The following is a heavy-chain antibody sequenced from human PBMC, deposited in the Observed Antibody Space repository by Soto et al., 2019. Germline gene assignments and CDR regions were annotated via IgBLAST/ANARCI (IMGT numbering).Heavy chain of an antibody. CDR2: ISGSDGKT. CDR3: ARWSYLDY. Sequence: GGSLRLSCAASGFSFGSYALSWVRQAPGKGLEWVSTISGSDGKTFYADSVKGRFSISRDASQSTLYLQMNSLRADDTAMYYCARWSYLDYWGQGTRVTVSS. CDR1: GFSFGSYA. V-gene: IGHV3-23*01. J-gene: IGHJ4*02. D-gene: IGHD3-3*01.